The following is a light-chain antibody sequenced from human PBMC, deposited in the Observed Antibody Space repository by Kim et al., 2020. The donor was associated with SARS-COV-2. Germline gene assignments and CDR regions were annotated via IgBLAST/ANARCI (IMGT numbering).Light chain of an antibody. J-gene: IGKJ3*01. CDR1: QSISSSY. V-gene: IGKV3-20*01. CDR3: QQYSTSPFT. CDR2: ATS. Sequence: APGERAALSCRASQSISSSYLAWYQQKPGQAPRLLIFATSTRATGIPDRFSGSGSGTDFTLTINRVEPEDFAVYYCQQYSTSPFTFGPGTKVDIK.